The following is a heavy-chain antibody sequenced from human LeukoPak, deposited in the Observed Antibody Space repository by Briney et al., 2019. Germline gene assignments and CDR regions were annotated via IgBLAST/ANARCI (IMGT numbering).Heavy chain of an antibody. Sequence: SLRLSCTASGFTFGDYAMGWVRQAPGKGLEWVGFIRSKAYGGTTEYAASVKGRFTISRDDSKSIAYLQMNSLKTEDTAVYYCTRVGSGWSFYFDYWGQGTLVSVSS. CDR2: IRSKAYGGTT. D-gene: IGHD6-19*01. V-gene: IGHV3-49*04. CDR3: TRVGSGWSFYFDY. J-gene: IGHJ4*02. CDR1: GFTFGDYA.